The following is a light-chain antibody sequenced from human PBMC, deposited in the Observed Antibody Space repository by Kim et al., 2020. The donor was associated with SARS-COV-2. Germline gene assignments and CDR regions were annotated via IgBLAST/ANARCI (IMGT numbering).Light chain of an antibody. V-gene: IGKV1-39*01. CDR2: AAS. CDR3: QQSYSTPRLT. J-gene: IGKJ4*01. CDR1: QTIRNY. Sequence: ASVGDRVTITCRASQTIRNYLNWYQQKPGKAPKVLIYAASSLQSGVPTRFSGSGSGTDFTLTISSLQTEDFATYYCQQSYSTPRLTFGGGTKLEI.